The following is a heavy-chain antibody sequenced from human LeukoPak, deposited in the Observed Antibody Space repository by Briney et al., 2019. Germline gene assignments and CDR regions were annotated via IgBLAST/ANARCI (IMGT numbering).Heavy chain of an antibody. J-gene: IGHJ4*02. Sequence: PSETLSLTCAVYGGSFSGYYWSWIRQPPGKGLEWIGEINHSGSTNYNPSLKSRVTISVDTSKNQFSLKLSSVTAADTAVYYCARPYYYDSSGPNDYWGQGTLVTVSS. D-gene: IGHD3-22*01. CDR2: INHSGST. V-gene: IGHV4-34*01. CDR3: ARPYYYDSSGPNDY. CDR1: GGSFSGYY.